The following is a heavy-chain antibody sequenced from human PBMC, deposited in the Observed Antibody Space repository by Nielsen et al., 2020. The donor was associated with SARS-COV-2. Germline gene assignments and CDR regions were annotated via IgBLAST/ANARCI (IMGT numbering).Heavy chain of an antibody. J-gene: IGHJ6*02. D-gene: IGHD1-26*01. CDR3: ARGPIKWSGSYELDV. CDR2: INPNSGGT. V-gene: IGHV1-2*04. Sequence: VSVKVSCKASGYTFTGYYMHWVRQAPGQGLEWMGWINPNSGGTNYAQKFQGWVTMTRDTSISTAYMELSRLRSDDTAVYYCARGPIKWSGSYELDVWGQGTTVTVSS. CDR1: GYTFTGYY.